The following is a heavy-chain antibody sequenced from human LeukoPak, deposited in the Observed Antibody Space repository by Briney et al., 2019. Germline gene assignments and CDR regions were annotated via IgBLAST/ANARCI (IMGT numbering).Heavy chain of an antibody. J-gene: IGHJ4*02. Sequence: ASVKVSCKASGYTFTSYGISWVRRAPGQGLEWMGWITAYNDNTYYAQKLQGRVTMTTDTSTSTAYMELRSLRSDDTAVYYCARDLRRGSSSWYVSGGDYWGQGPLVTVSS. CDR2: ITAYNDNT. CDR3: ARDLRRGSSSWYVSGGDY. V-gene: IGHV1-18*01. D-gene: IGHD6-13*01. CDR1: GYTFTSYG.